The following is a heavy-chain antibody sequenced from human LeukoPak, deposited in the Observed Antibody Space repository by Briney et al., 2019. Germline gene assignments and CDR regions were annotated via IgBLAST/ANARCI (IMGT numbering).Heavy chain of an antibody. D-gene: IGHD3-10*01. Sequence: SETLSLTCTASGGSISSYYWSWIRQPAGKGLEWIARIYTSGSTNYNPSLKSRVTISVDKSKNQFSLKLSSVTAADTAVYYCARDDKSYASGSYAFYYYYYYMDVWGKGTTVTVSS. V-gene: IGHV4-4*07. CDR1: GGSISSYY. CDR2: IYTSGST. J-gene: IGHJ6*03. CDR3: ARDDKSYASGSYAFYYYYYYMDV.